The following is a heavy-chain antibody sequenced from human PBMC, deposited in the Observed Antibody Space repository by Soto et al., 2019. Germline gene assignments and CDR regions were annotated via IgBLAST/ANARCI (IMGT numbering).Heavy chain of an antibody. D-gene: IGHD2-2*01. V-gene: IGHV5-51*01. CDR2: IYPGDSDT. CDR3: ARLGEYCSSTSGYDPLDYYYYYMDV. CDR1: GYSFTSYW. Sequence: GASLKISCKGSGYSFTSYWIGWVRQMPGKGLEWMGIIYPGDSDTRYSPSFQGQVTISADKSISTAYLQWSSLKASDTAMYYCARLGEYCSSTSGYDPLDYYYYYMDVWGKGTTVPVAS. J-gene: IGHJ6*03.